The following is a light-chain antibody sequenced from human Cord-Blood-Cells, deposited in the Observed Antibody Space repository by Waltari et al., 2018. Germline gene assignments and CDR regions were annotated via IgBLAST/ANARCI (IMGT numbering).Light chain of an antibody. J-gene: IGLJ3*02. CDR1: NIGSKS. CDR2: YDS. CDR3: QVWDSSSDHPV. Sequence: SYVLPQPPSVSVAPGKTARITCGGNNIGSKSVYWYQQKPGQAPVLVIYYDSDRPSGIPERFSGSNSGNTAAVTISRVEAGDEADYYCQVWDSSSDHPVFGGGTKLTVL. V-gene: IGLV3-21*04.